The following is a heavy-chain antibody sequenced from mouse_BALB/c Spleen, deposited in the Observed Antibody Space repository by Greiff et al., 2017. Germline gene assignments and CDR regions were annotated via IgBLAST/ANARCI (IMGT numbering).Heavy chain of an antibody. D-gene: IGHD2-10*02. Sequence: DVLLVESGGGLVKPGGSLKLSCAASGFTFSSFGMHWVRQAPEKGLEWVAYISSGSSTIYYADTVKGRFTISRDNPKNTLFLQMTSLRSEDTAMYYCARSLVWSHFDYWGQGTTLTVSS. CDR1: GFTFSSFG. V-gene: IGHV5-17*02. CDR3: ARSLVWSHFDY. CDR2: ISSGSSTI. J-gene: IGHJ2*01.